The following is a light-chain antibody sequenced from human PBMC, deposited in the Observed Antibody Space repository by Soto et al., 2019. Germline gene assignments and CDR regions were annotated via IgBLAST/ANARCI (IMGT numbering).Light chain of an antibody. CDR3: QQYGSSPPYT. J-gene: IGKJ2*01. Sequence: EVVLTQSPGTLSLSPGERATLSCRASQSVSNNYFAWYQHKPGQAPRLLIFGSSDRATGIPDRFSVSGSGTDFTLTISRLEPEDFAVYYCQQYGSSPPYTFGQGTKLLIK. CDR2: GSS. V-gene: IGKV3-20*01. CDR1: QSVSNNY.